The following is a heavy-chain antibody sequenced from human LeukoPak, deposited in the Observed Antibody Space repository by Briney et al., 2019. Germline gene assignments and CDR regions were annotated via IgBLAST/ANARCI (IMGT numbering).Heavy chain of an antibody. J-gene: IGHJ4*02. Sequence: PGGSLRLSCAASGFTFSSYEMNWVRQAPGRGLEWVSFIYADGNTYYADSVKGRFTISRDISKNAVYLQMNSLRAEDTAIYYCARDSYGDANFDSWGQGTLVTVSS. D-gene: IGHD4-17*01. CDR1: GFTFSSYE. CDR3: ARDSYGDANFDS. CDR2: IYADGNT. V-gene: IGHV3-53*01.